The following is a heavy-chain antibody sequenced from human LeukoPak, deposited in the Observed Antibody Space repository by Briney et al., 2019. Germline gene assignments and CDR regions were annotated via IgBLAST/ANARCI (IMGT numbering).Heavy chain of an antibody. CDR1: GGSISSSNW. D-gene: IGHD3-10*01. Sequence: SGTLSLTCAVSGGSISSSNWWSWVRQPPGKGLEWIGEIYHSGSTNYNPSLKSRVTISVDKSKNQFSLKLSSVTAADTAVYYCARTRYYYNSRSYGAPYYFDYWGQGTLVTVFS. CDR3: ARTRYYYNSRSYGAPYYFDY. V-gene: IGHV4-4*02. CDR2: IYHSGST. J-gene: IGHJ4*02.